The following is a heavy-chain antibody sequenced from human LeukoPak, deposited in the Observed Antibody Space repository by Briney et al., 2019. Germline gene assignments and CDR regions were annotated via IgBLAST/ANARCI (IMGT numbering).Heavy chain of an antibody. CDR1: GYSISSGYY. CDR3: ARRKDFWSGYYS. J-gene: IGHJ5*02. CDR2: IYHSGST. Sequence: SETLSLTCAVSGYSISSGYYWGWIRRPPGKGLEWIGSIYHSGSTYYNPSLKSRVTISVDTSKNQFSLKLSSVTAADTAVYYCARRKDFWSGYYSWGQGTLVTVSS. V-gene: IGHV4-38-2*01. D-gene: IGHD3-3*01.